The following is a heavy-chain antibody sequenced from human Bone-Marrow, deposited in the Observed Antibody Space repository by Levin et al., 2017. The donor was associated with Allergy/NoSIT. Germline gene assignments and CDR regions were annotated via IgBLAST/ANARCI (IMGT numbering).Heavy chain of an antibody. CDR2: ISYDGSDN. CDR3: AKLLPWLVLTAPFDY. V-gene: IGHV3-30*18. Sequence: GGSLRLSCAVSGFTFSNYGMHWVRQAPGKGLEWVALISYDGSDNDYADSVKGRFTISRDSSKNTLYLQMNSLRAEETALYYCAKLLPWLVLTAPFDYWGQGTLVTVSS. J-gene: IGHJ4*02. CDR1: GFTFSNYG. D-gene: IGHD6-19*01.